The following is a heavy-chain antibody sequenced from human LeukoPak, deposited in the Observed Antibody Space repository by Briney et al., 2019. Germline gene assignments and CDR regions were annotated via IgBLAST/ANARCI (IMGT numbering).Heavy chain of an antibody. Sequence: ASVKISCKVSGYTSTDYYMHWVQQAPGKGLEWMGLVDPEDGETIYAEKFQGRVTITADTSTDTAYMELSSLRSEDTAVYYCATDLAVAGAFDYWGQGTLVTVSS. D-gene: IGHD6-19*01. CDR3: ATDLAVAGAFDY. J-gene: IGHJ4*02. V-gene: IGHV1-69-2*01. CDR1: GYTSTDYY. CDR2: VDPEDGET.